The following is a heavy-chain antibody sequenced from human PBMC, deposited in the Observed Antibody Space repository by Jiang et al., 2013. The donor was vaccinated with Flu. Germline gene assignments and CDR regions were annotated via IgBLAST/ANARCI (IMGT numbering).Heavy chain of an antibody. V-gene: IGHV4-59*08. Sequence: GPGLVKPSETLSLTCTVSGGSISSYYWSWIRQPPGKGLEWVGYIYYSGSTNYNPSLKSRVTISVDTSKNQFSLRLSSVTAADTAVYYCARQGGFSGSPLYWGQGTLVTVSS. CDR1: GGSISSYY. CDR2: IYYSGST. CDR3: ARQGGFSGSPLY. J-gene: IGHJ4*02. D-gene: IGHD5-12*01.